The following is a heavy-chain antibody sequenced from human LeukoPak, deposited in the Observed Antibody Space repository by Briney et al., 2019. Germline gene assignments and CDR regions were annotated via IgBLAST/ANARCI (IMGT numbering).Heavy chain of an antibody. J-gene: IGHJ4*02. V-gene: IGHV3-43D*03. Sequence: PGGSLRLSCAASGFTFDDYAMQWVRQVPGKGLEWVSLISWEGSSTYYGNSVKGRFTISRDNSKNSLYLQMNSLRAEDTALYYCAKVSRRHSYGSLDYWGQGTMVTVSS. CDR3: AKVSRRHSYGSLDY. D-gene: IGHD5-18*01. CDR2: ISWEGSST. CDR1: GFTFDDYA.